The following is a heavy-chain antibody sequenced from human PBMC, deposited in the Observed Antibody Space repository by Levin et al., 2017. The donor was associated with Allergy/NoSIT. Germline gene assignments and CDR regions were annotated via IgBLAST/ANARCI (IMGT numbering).Heavy chain of an antibody. CDR3: ARRDYYTPKYYPY. J-gene: IGHJ4*02. CDR2: IYPGDSDT. Sequence: SFPFSFSLFPSSFLFWVRQMPGTGLEWMGIIYPGDSDTRYSPSFQGQVTISSYPSISTAYLQWSSLKASDTAMYYCARRDYYTPKYYPYWGQGTLVTVSS. D-gene: IGHD3-3*01. V-gene: IGHV5-51*01. CDR1: FSLFPSSF.